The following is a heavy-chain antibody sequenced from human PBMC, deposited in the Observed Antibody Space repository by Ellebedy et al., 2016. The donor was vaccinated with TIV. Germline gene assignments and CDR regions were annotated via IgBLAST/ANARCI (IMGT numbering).Heavy chain of an antibody. J-gene: IGHJ6*02. CDR1: GYTFTSYG. CDR2: ISAYNGNT. D-gene: IGHD4-23*01. Sequence: ASVKVSCKASGYTFTSYGISWVRQAPGQGLEWMGWISAYNGNTNYAQKLQGRVTMTTDTSTSTAYMELRSLRSDDTAVYYCARDTTVVTPPYYYGMDVWGQGTTVTVSS. CDR3: ARDTTVVTPPYYYGMDV. V-gene: IGHV1-18*01.